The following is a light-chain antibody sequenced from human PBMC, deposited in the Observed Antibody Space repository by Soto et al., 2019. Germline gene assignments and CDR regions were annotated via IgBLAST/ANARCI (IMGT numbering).Light chain of an antibody. CDR1: QSVAGN. Sequence: EIVMTQSPATLSVSPGETATLSCRASQSVAGNLAWYQQKPGQPPRLLIYGVSTRATGVPARFSGSGSGTDFTLTISRLEPEDFAVYYCQQYGSSPPITFGQGTRLEIK. J-gene: IGKJ5*01. CDR3: QQYGSSPPIT. CDR2: GVS. V-gene: IGKV3-15*01.